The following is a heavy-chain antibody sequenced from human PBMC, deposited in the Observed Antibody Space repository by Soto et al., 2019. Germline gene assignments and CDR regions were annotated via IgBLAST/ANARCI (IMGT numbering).Heavy chain of an antibody. Sequence: PGGSLRLSCAASGFTFSSCAMHWVRQAPGKGLEWVSSISYDGSNKYYAYSVKVRFTISRENSKNTLYLQMKSLRAEDTAVYYCAREREDFWSGYYLYYHYGMDXWGQVTTVTVS. V-gene: IGHV3-30-3*01. CDR2: ISYDGSNK. D-gene: IGHD3-3*01. J-gene: IGHJ6*02. CDR1: GFTFSSCA. CDR3: AREREDFWSGYYLYYHYGMDX.